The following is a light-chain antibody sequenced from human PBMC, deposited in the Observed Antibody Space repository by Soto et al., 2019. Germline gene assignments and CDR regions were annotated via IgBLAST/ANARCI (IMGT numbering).Light chain of an antibody. CDR3: QQYDDLPIT. CDR1: QDISHY. CDR2: DAS. Sequence: DIQMTPSPSSLSASVGDTVTITCQASQDISHYLNWYQQKPGKALKLLIYDASNLHPGVPSRFRGSGSGTEFSFNITSLQPEDVATYYGQQYDDLPITFGQGTRLEIK. J-gene: IGKJ5*01. V-gene: IGKV1-33*01.